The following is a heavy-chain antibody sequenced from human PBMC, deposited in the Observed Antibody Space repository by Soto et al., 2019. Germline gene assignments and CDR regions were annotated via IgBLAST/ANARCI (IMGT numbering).Heavy chain of an antibody. CDR2: IIPIFGTA. CDR1: GVGIGSNS. CDR3: AREYSISTSCYNCFGL. D-gene: IGHD2-2*01. Sequence: SAKLSSKAPGVGIGSNSIWWVRQSPKQGLEWMGGIIPIFGTANYAQKFQGRVTITADESTSTAYMELSSLRSEDTAVYYCAREYSISTSCYNCFGLWGQGTLGSVSS. J-gene: IGHJ5*02. V-gene: IGHV1-69*01.